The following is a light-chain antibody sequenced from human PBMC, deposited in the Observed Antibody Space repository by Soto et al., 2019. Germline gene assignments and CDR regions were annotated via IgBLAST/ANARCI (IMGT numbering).Light chain of an antibody. CDR1: QSVSSN. V-gene: IGKV3-15*01. Sequence: EIVMTQSPGTLSVSPGVRATLSCRSSQSVSSNLAWYQQKPGQAPRLLIYGASTRATGIPARFSGGGSGTEFTLTISSPQSEDSEVYYCQQYNNWPQAFGQGTKLEIK. CDR3: QQYNNWPQA. J-gene: IGKJ2*01. CDR2: GAS.